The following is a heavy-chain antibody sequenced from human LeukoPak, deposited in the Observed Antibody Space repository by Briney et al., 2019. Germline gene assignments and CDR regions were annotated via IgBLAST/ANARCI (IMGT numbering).Heavy chain of an antibody. J-gene: IGHJ4*02. Sequence: GGSLRLSCAASGFTLSSSEINWVRQAPGKGLEWVSYISSSASPIYYADSVKGRFPISRDNAKNSLYLQMNSLRAEDTAVYYCVRDSGCSGGSCYPSYDYWGQGTLVTVSS. V-gene: IGHV3-48*03. CDR3: VRDSGCSGGSCYPSYDY. CDR2: ISSSASPI. CDR1: GFTLSSSE. D-gene: IGHD2-15*01.